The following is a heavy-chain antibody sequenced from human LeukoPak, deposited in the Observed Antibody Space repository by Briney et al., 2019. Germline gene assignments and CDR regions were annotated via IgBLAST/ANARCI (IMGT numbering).Heavy chain of an antibody. J-gene: IGHJ4*02. CDR3: ARKTATQNFDS. V-gene: IGHV3-23*01. D-gene: IGHD2-21*02. Sequence: GGSLRLSCAASGFTFSSYAMSWVRQAPGKGLEWVSAISGSGGSTYYADSVKGRSTISRDNSKNTLYLQMNSLRAADTAVYYCARKTATQNFDSWGQGTLVTVSS. CDR1: GFTFSSYA. CDR2: ISGSGGST.